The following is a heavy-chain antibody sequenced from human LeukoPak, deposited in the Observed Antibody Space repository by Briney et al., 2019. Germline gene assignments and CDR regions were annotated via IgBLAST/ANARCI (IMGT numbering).Heavy chain of an antibody. Sequence: ASVKVSCKASGYTFTSYSFTWVRQAPGQGLEWMGWISAHTGNTDYAPKLQGRVVLTTDTSTNTAYMELRSLRSDDTAVYYCARVDDYADYWGQGTSVTVSS. CDR3: ARVDDYADY. CDR1: GYTFTSYS. D-gene: IGHD2-2*03. V-gene: IGHV1-18*01. J-gene: IGHJ4*02. CDR2: ISAHTGNT.